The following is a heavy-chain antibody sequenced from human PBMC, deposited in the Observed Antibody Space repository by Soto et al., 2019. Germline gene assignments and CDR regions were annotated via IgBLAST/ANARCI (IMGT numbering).Heavy chain of an antibody. D-gene: IGHD3-10*01. CDR2: ISWNSGSI. CDR1: GFTFDDYA. V-gene: IGHV3-9*01. Sequence: GGSLRLSCAASGFTFDDYAMHWVRQAPGKGLEWVSGISWNSGSIGYADSMKGRFTISRDNAKNSLYLQMNSLRAEDTALYYCAKDPYYYGSGSYSYFDYWGQGTLVTVSS. CDR3: AKDPYYYGSGSYSYFDY. J-gene: IGHJ4*02.